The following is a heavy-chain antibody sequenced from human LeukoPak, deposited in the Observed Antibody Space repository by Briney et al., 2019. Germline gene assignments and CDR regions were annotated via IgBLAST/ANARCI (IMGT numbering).Heavy chain of an antibody. CDR3: ARHMAQGYNRNDAFDI. CDR1: GGSISSSSYY. V-gene: IGHV4-39*01. D-gene: IGHD5-24*01. CDR2: IYYSGST. J-gene: IGHJ3*02. Sequence: SETLSLTCTVSGGSISSSSYYWGWIRQPPGKGLEWIGSIYYSGSTYYNPSLKSRVTISVDTSKNQFSLKLSSVTAADTAVYYCARHMAQGYNRNDAFDIWGQGTMVTVSS.